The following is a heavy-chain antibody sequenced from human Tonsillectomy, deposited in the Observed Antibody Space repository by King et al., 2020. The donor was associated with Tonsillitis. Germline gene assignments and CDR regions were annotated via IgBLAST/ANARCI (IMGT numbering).Heavy chain of an antibody. CDR3: AKPSIAVAGRGWFDP. CDR1: GGSISSYTYY. Sequence: LQLQESGPGLVKPSETLSLTCTVSGGSISSYTYYWAWIRQPPGKGLEWIGSIFYSWSTYYNPSLRSRVTISVDTSKKLFSLKLTSGTAADTAVYYCAKPSIAVAGRGWFDPWGQGTLVTVSS. CDR2: IFYSWST. V-gene: IGHV4-39*01. D-gene: IGHD6-19*01. J-gene: IGHJ5*02.